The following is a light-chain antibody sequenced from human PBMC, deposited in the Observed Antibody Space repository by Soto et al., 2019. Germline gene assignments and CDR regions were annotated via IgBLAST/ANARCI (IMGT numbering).Light chain of an antibody. CDR2: EVN. J-gene: IGLJ1*01. V-gene: IGLV2-23*02. CDR3: CSYAGTSYV. CDR1: RSDVGSYDA. Sequence: QAVVTQPASLSGFPGQSITLSCPGTRSDVGSYDAASWYQHHPGKVPKLMIYEVNKRPSGVSYRFSGSKSGNTASLTISGLQAEDEADYYCCSYAGTSYVFGSGTKVTVL.